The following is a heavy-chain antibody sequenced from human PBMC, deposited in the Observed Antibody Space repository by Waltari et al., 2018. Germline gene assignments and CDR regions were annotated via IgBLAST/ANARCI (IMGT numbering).Heavy chain of an antibody. Sequence: QVQLQESGPGLVKPSETLSLTCTVSGYSISSGYYWGWIRQPPGKGLEWIGSIYHSGSSYTNPSRKSRVTRSVDTSKNQSSLKLSSVTAADTAVYYCAREPIVVATAFWYFDLWGRGTLVTVSS. CDR2: IYHSGSS. V-gene: IGHV4-38-2*02. CDR3: AREPIVVATAFWYFDL. CDR1: GYSISSGYY. D-gene: IGHD1-26*01. J-gene: IGHJ2*01.